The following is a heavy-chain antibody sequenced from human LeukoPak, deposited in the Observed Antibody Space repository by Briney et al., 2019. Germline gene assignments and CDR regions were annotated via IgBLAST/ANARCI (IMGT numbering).Heavy chain of an antibody. CDR1: GGSISSRSYY. CDR3: ARHKIWDGYGGLFDY. V-gene: IGHV4-39*01. CDR2: IYYSGTT. D-gene: IGHD4-23*01. J-gene: IGHJ4*02. Sequence: SETLSLTCTVSGGSISSRSYYCGWIRQSPGKGLEWIGTIYYSGTTYYNPSLKSRVTISVDTSKNHFSLKLSSVTAADTAMYYCARHKIWDGYGGLFDYWGQRTLVTVSS.